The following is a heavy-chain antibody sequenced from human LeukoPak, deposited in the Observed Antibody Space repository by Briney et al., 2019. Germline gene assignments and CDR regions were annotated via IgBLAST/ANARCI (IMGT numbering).Heavy chain of an antibody. CDR1: GFTFSNAW. Sequence: GGSLRLSCAASGFTFSNAWMSWVRQAPGKGLEWVGRIKSKTDGGTTDYAAPVKGRFTISRDDSKNTLYLQMNSLKTEDTAVYYCTTDKIVGATQEDYWGQGTLVTVSS. D-gene: IGHD1-26*01. CDR2: IKSKTDGGTT. V-gene: IGHV3-15*01. CDR3: TTDKIVGATQEDY. J-gene: IGHJ4*02.